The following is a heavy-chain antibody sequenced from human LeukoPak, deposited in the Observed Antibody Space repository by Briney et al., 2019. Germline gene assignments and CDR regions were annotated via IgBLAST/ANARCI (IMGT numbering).Heavy chain of an antibody. V-gene: IGHV3-9*01. CDR2: ISWNSGSI. J-gene: IGHJ6*02. D-gene: IGHD3-3*01. CDR3: AKGLYYDFWSGYKSPYYYYGMDV. CDR1: GFTFDNYA. Sequence: GRSLRLSCAASGFTFDNYAMHWVRQAPGKGLEWVSGISWNSGSIGYADPVKGRFTISRDNAKNSLYLQMNSLRAEDTALYYCAKGLYYDFWSGYKSPYYYYGMDVWGQGTTVTVSS.